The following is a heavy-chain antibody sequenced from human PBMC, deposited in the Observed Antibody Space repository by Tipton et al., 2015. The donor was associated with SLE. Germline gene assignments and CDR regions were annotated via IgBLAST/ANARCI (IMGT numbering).Heavy chain of an antibody. CDR1: GFIFSNYW. CDR2: ISSDGSST. CDR3: ARLPTGFPNWFDP. V-gene: IGHV3-74*01. J-gene: IGHJ5*02. D-gene: IGHD4-17*01. Sequence: SLRLSCAASGFIFSNYWMHWVRQAPGKGLVWVSRISSDGSSTTYADSVKGRFTISRDNAKNTLYLQMNSLRAEDTAVYYCARLPTGFPNWFDPWGQGTLVTVSS.